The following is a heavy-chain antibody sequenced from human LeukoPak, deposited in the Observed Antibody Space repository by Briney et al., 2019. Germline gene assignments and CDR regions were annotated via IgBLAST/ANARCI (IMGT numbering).Heavy chain of an antibody. D-gene: IGHD3-3*01. CDR3: TNSGVGTANTFAI. J-gene: IGHJ3*02. CDR2: IRSKAYGGTP. CDR1: GFTFDDYA. V-gene: IGHV3-49*04. Sequence: GGSLRLSCTASGFTFDDYAMNWVRQAPGKGLEWVGFIRSKAYGGTPEYAASVEGRFTISRDDSKSIAYLQMNSLQTEDTAMYYCTNSGVGTANTFAIWGQGTMVTVSS.